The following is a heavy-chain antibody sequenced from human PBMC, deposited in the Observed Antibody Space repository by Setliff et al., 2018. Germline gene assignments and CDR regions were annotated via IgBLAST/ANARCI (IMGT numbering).Heavy chain of an antibody. J-gene: IGHJ6*02. V-gene: IGHV4-38-2*02. Sequence: SETLSLTCAVSGYSISNGFYWGWIRQSPVKGLEWIGRIYTSGTTNYSPSLKSRVSISSDTSKNVISLKLNSVTAADTAVYFCAREYVVISFVRNTHSHYGMDVWGQGTTVTVSS. CDR3: AREYVVISFVRNTHSHYGMDV. D-gene: IGHD2-21*01. CDR2: IYTSGTT. CDR1: GYSISNGFY.